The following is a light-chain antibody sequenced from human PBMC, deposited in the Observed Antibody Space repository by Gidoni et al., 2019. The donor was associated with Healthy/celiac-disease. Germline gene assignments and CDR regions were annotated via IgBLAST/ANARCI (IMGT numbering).Light chain of an antibody. V-gene: IGKV4-1*01. CDR2: WAS. CDR3: QQYFIPPPT. Sequence: DIVMTQSQESLAVSLGERATINCRSSQSFLYSSTNRNYLAWYQHKPGQPPKLLIYWASTRDSGVPDRFSGAGSGTDFTLPISSLQAEDVAVYYCQQYFIPPPTFXPXTKLEIK. J-gene: IGKJ2*01. CDR1: QSFLYSSTNRNY.